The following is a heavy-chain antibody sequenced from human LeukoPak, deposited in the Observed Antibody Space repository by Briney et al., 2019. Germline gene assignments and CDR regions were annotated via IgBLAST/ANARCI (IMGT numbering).Heavy chain of an antibody. D-gene: IGHD4-11*01. V-gene: IGHV1-18*01. CDR1: GYTFTSYG. Sequence: ASVKLSCKASGYTFTSYGISWVRQPPGQGLEWMGWISAYNGNTNYAHQHKGRITMTTDTSTGTAYMVLTSLTSDDAAVYYCARDSNYIFAVITLPDYWGQGTLVTVSS. CDR2: ISAYNGNT. CDR3: ARDSNYIFAVITLPDY. J-gene: IGHJ4*02.